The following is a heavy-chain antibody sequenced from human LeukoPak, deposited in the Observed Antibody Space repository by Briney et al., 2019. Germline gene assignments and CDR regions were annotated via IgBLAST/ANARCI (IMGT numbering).Heavy chain of an antibody. D-gene: IGHD6-19*01. CDR1: GFTFSNYW. V-gene: IGHV3-7*01. Sequence: GGSLRLSCAASGFTFSNYWMTWVRQAPGKGLEWVANIKEDGSEKYYVDSVKGRFTISRDNAKNSLYLQMNSLRAEDTAVYYCASRQQWLVFDYFDYWGQGTLVTVSS. J-gene: IGHJ4*02. CDR2: IKEDGSEK. CDR3: ASRQQWLVFDYFDY.